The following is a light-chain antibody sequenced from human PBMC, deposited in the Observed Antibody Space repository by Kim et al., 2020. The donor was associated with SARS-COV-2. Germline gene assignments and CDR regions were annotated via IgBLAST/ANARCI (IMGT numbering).Light chain of an antibody. CDR1: NSRSKN. CDR3: QVWDTSTDHVV. J-gene: IGLJ2*01. CDR2: NDN. V-gene: IGLV3-21*04. Sequence: APGETANISCEGNNSRSKNVHWYHQQPGQAPVLVIYNDNDRFSGIPERFSGSNSGNTATLIISRVEAGDEADYYCQVWDTSTDHVVFGGGTQLTVL.